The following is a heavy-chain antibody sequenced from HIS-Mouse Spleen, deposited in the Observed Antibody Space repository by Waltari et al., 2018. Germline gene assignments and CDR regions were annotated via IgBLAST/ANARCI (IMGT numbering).Heavy chain of an antibody. D-gene: IGHD5-18*01. Sequence: QVQLVESGGGVVQPGRSLRLSCAASGFTFSSYGMHWVRQAPGKGLEWVAVISYDGSNKYYADSVKGRFTISRDNSKNTLYLQMNSLRAEDTAVYYCAKDFVDTENYFDYWGQGTLVTVSS. J-gene: IGHJ4*02. V-gene: IGHV3-30*18. CDR1: GFTFSSYG. CDR2: ISYDGSNK. CDR3: AKDFVDTENYFDY.